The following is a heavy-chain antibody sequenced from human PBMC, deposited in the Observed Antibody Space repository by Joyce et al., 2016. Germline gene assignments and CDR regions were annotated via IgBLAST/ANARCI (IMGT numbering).Heavy chain of an antibody. CDR3: VRDIAYSTTFFYYDY. V-gene: IGHV1-18*01. Sequence: QVQLVQSGAEVKKPGASVKVSCQTSGYTFTSYGISWVRQAPGQGLEWMGWISAHKGSTKYAQRFKGRVTMTTDTSTSTAYMELRSLRSDDTAVYYCVRDIAYSTTFFYYDYWGQGTLVTVSS. CDR2: ISAHKGST. CDR1: GYTFTSYG. D-gene: IGHD6-13*01. J-gene: IGHJ4*02.